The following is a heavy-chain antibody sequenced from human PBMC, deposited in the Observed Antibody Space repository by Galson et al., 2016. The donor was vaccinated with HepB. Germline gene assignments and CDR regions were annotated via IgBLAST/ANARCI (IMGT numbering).Heavy chain of an antibody. V-gene: IGHV5-51*01. Sequence: QSGAEVKKSGESLTISCQASGFDFTVYWIGWVRQMPGKGLEWMGIIHPGDSRTTYSPSFQGQVTISADESTNTAYLQWISLKSSDTAIYYCARGFCLGRSCYSNFQLWGQGTLVTVSS. D-gene: IGHD2-15*01. CDR2: IHPGDSRT. CDR3: ARGFCLGRSCYSNFQL. CDR1: GFDFTVYW. J-gene: IGHJ1*01.